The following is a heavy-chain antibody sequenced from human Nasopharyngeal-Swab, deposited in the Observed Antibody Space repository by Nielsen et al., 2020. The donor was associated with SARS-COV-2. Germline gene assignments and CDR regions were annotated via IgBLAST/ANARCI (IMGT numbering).Heavy chain of an antibody. V-gene: IGHV4-39*01. CDR3: ARLDVSAAGRDY. J-gene: IGHJ4*02. D-gene: IGHD6-13*01. Sequence: PGKGLEWIGSIYYSGSTYYNPSLKSRVTISVDTSKNQFSLKLSSATAADSAVYYCARLDVSAAGRDYWGQGTLVTVSS. CDR2: IYYSGST.